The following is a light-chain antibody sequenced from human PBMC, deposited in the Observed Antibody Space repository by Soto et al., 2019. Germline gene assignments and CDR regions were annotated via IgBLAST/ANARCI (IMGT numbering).Light chain of an antibody. Sequence: DIQMTQSPSSLSASVGDRLTITCRSSQVITNDLGWYQQKPGKAPKRLIYAASTLQSGVPSRFIGSGSGTEFFLTIGSLQPEDVAPYYCLQLNTSPWTFGQGTKVEI. CDR2: AAS. V-gene: IGKV1-17*01. CDR3: LQLNTSPWT. CDR1: QVITND. J-gene: IGKJ1*01.